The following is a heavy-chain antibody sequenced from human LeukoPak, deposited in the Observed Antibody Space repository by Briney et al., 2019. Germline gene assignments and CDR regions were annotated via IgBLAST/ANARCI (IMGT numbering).Heavy chain of an antibody. Sequence: GASVKVSCKASGYTFTSYYMHWVRQAPGQGLEWMGIINPSGGSTSYAQKFQGRVTMTRDTSTSTVYMELSSLRSEDTAIYYCARGGYYGSGNDFRFDPWGQGTLVTVSS. D-gene: IGHD3-10*01. V-gene: IGHV1-46*01. CDR1: GYTFTSYY. CDR2: INPSGGST. J-gene: IGHJ5*02. CDR3: ARGGYYGSGNDFRFDP.